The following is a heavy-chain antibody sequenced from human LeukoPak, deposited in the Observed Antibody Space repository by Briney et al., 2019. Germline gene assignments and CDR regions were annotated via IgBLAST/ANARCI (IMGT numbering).Heavy chain of an antibody. V-gene: IGHV4-38-2*02. CDR3: ARDFLAVAEILGWFDP. CDR2: IYHSGST. Sequence: SETLSLTCTVSGGSMSSYYWGWIRQPPGKGLEWIGSIYHSGSTYYNPSLKSRVTISGDTSKNQFSLKLSSVTAADTAVYYCARDFLAVAEILGWFDPWGQGTLVTVSS. J-gene: IGHJ5*02. CDR1: GGSMSSYY. D-gene: IGHD6-19*01.